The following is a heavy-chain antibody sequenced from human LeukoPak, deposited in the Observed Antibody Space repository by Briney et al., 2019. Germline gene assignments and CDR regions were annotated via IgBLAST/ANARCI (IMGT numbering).Heavy chain of an antibody. Sequence: PGGSLRLSCAASGFTFSSYWMHWVRQAPGKGLVWVSRINSDGSSTSYADSVKGRFTISRDNAKNTLYLRMNSLRAEDTAVYYCARVPPDYYYYYGMDVWGQGTTVTVSS. CDR3: ARVPPDYYYYYGMDV. V-gene: IGHV3-74*01. CDR1: GFTFSSYW. J-gene: IGHJ6*02. CDR2: INSDGSST.